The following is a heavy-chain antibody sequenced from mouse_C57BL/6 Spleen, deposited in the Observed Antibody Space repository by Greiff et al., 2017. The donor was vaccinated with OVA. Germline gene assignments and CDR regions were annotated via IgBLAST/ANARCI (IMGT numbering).Heavy chain of an antibody. V-gene: IGHV1-15*01. CDR3: TPYYDFTPFDY. Sequence: VQLLQSGAELVRPGASVTLSCKASGYTITDYEMHWVKQTPVHGLEWIGAIDPETGGPAYNQKFKGKAILTADKSSSTAYMALRSLTSEDSAVDYCTPYYDFTPFDYWGQGTTLTGSS. J-gene: IGHJ2*01. CDR1: GYTITDYE. D-gene: IGHD2-4*01. CDR2: IDPETGGP.